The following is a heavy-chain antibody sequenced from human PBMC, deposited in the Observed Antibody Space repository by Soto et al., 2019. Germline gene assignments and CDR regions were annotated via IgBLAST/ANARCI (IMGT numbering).Heavy chain of an antibody. CDR1: GYSFTDYY. J-gene: IGHJ5*02. CDR2: ISPKSGGT. CDR3: ARDSLYRGNSLDP. Sequence: ASVKVSCKASGYSFTDYYIHWVRQAPGQGLEWMGWISPKSGGTSYAPKFQDRVTMTRDTSINTVYLDLSSLTSDDTAVYYCARDSLYRGNSLDPWGQATLVTVST. V-gene: IGHV1-2*02. D-gene: IGHD3-10*01.